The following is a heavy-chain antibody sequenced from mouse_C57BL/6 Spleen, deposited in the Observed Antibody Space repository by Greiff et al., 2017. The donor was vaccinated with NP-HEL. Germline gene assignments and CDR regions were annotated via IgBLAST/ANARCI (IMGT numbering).Heavy chain of an antibody. CDR1: GYTFTSYW. CDR3: ARKGPERYFDV. Sequence: QVQLKQPGAELVMPGASVKLSCKASGYTFTSYWMHWVKQRPGQGLEWIGEIDPSDSYTNYNQKFKGKSTLTVDKSSSTAYMQLSSLTSEDSAVYYCARKGPERYFDVWGTGTTVTVSS. CDR2: IDPSDSYT. V-gene: IGHV1-69*01. D-gene: IGHD3-3*01. J-gene: IGHJ1*03.